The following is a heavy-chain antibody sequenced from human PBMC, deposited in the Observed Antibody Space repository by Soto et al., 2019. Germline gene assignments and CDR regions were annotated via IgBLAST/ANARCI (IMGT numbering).Heavy chain of an antibody. V-gene: IGHV3-23*01. J-gene: IGHJ4*02. CDR1: GLKFIGYS. CDR3: ASNLRGYSYGPLGY. D-gene: IGHD5-18*01. Sequence: GLLMRLRCAFAGLKFIGYSMRWVRNVPGRGLEXVSAISGSCGSTYYADSVMGRFTISRDNSKNTMYLQMNRLRAEEKAVYYCASNLRGYSYGPLGYWGEGTLVTVSS. CDR2: ISGSCGST.